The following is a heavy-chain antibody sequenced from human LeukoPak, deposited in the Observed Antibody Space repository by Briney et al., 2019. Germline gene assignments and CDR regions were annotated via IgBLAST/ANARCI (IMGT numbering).Heavy chain of an antibody. Sequence: GSLRLSCAASGFTFSSYEMNWVRQAPGKGLEWIGSIYYSGSTYYNPSLKSRVTISVDTSKNQFSLKLSSVTAADTAVYYCARDMLQQLAVDVWGKGTTVTVSS. J-gene: IGHJ6*04. D-gene: IGHD6-13*01. CDR3: ARDMLQQLAVDV. CDR1: GFTFSSYE. V-gene: IGHV4-39*07. CDR2: IYYSGST.